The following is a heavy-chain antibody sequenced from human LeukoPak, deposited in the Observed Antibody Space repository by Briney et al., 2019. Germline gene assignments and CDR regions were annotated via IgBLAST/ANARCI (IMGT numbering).Heavy chain of an antibody. CDR1: GFTFSSYA. Sequence: QAGRSLRLSCAASGFTFSSYAMHWVRQAPGKGLEWVAVISYDGSNKCYADSVKGRFTISRDNSKNTLYLQMNSLRTEDTAVYYCARGDQYSHDGGDYWGQGTLVTVSS. CDR2: ISYDGSNK. CDR3: ARGDQYSHDGGDY. J-gene: IGHJ4*02. D-gene: IGHD5-18*01. V-gene: IGHV3-30-3*01.